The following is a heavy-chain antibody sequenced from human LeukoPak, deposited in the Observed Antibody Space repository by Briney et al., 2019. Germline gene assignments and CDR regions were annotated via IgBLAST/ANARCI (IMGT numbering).Heavy chain of an antibody. CDR2: ISGNNGNT. V-gene: IGHV1-18*01. CDR3: ARGRAAGTFWLDY. Sequence: ASVKVSCKASGYTFTSYGISWVRQAPGQGLEWMGWISGNNGNTNYAQKVQGRVTMTTDTSTSTAYLELRSLRSDDTAVYYCARGRAAGTFWLDYWGQGTLVTVSS. CDR1: GYTFTSYG. D-gene: IGHD6-13*01. J-gene: IGHJ4*02.